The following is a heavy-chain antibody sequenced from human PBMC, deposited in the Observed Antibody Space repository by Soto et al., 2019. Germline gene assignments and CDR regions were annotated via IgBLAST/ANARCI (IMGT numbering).Heavy chain of an antibody. J-gene: IGHJ4*02. V-gene: IGHV3-74*01. CDR3: IRDRTTITLFDY. CDR2: ISTDGTTT. CDR1: GFTFNMYW. D-gene: IGHD4-4*01. Sequence: GGSLRLSCAASGFTFNMYWMHWVRQAPGKGLEWISRISTDGTTTGYADSVRGRLTVSRDNAKNTLFLQMNSLIVEDTAVYYCIRDRTTITLFDYWGQGALVTVSS.